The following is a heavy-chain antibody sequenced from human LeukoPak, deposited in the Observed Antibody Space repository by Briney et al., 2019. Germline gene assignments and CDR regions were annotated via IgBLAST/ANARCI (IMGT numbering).Heavy chain of an antibody. Sequence: SETLSLTCTVSGSSINYYYWSWIRQPPGKGLEWIGYVYYSGSTNYNPSLKSRVTISEDTSKNQFSLKLNSVTAADTAVYYCARFGSYIEYWGRGTLVTVSS. CDR3: ARFGSYIEY. V-gene: IGHV4-59*01. CDR2: VYYSGST. D-gene: IGHD3-10*01. CDR1: GSSINYYY. J-gene: IGHJ4*02.